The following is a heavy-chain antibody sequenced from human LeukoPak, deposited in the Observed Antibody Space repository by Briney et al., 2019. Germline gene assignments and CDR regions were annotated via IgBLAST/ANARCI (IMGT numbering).Heavy chain of an antibody. CDR2: ISGSGDTT. V-gene: IGHV3-23*01. J-gene: IGHJ5*02. CDR3: AKGPHCSANCYGNWFDP. Sequence: GGSLRLSCAASGFTFGSYAMSWVRQAPGKGLEWVSTISGSGDTTYYADSVKGRFTISRDNSKNTLYLQMNSLKGEDTAIYFCAKGPHCSANCYGNWFDPWGQGTLVTVSS. D-gene: IGHD2-2*01. CDR1: GFTFGSYA.